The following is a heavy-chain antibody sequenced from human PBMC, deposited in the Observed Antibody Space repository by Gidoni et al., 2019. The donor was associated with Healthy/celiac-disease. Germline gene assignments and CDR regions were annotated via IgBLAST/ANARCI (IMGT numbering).Heavy chain of an antibody. Sequence: QVQLVESGGGVVQPGRSLRLSCEASGFTFSSYGMHWVRQAPGKGLEWVAVISYDGSNKYYADSVKGRFTISRDNSKNTLYLQMNSLRAEDTAVYYCVGYSSGWYEVGMDVWGQGTTVTVSS. J-gene: IGHJ6*02. V-gene: IGHV3-30*03. CDR1: GFTFSSYG. D-gene: IGHD6-19*01. CDR3: VGYSSGWYEVGMDV. CDR2: ISYDGSNK.